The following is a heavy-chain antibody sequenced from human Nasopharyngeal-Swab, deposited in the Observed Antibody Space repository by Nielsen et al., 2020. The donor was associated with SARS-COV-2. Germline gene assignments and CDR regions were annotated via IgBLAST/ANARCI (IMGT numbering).Heavy chain of an antibody. D-gene: IGHD1-1*01. CDR1: GFTFSNYS. Sequence: GGSLRLSCAASGFTFSNYSMHWVRQAPGKGLEWVAVISYDGNIKSYADSVRGRFLISRDNSHNTLYLQMSRLRTEDRAVYYCAKAFGEDQLAEDAFDAWGQGTMVTVSS. CDR2: ISYDGNIK. CDR3: AKAFGEDQLAEDAFDA. V-gene: IGHV3-30*18. J-gene: IGHJ3*01.